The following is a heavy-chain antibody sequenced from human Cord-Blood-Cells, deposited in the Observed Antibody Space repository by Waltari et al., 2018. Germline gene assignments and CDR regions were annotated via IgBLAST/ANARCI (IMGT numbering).Heavy chain of an antibody. CDR2: IIPIFGTA. CDR1: GGTFSSYA. J-gene: IGHJ6*02. V-gene: IGHV1-69*01. D-gene: IGHD2-15*01. Sequence: QVQLVQSGAEVKKPGSSVKVSCKASGGTFSSYAISWVRQAPGQGLEWMGGIIPIFGTANYAQKFQGRVTITADESTSTAYMELSSLRSEDTAVYYCARTLYCRGGSCYYYYGMDVWGQGTTVTVSS. CDR3: ARTLYCRGGSCYYYYGMDV.